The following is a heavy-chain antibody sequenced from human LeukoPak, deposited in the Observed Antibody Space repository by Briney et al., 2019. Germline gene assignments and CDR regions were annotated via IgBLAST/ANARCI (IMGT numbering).Heavy chain of an antibody. Sequence: GESLKISCKVSGYSFANYWIGWVRQMPGKGLEWMGLIYPGDSDTRYSPSFQGQVTISADKSISTAYLHWSSLKASDTAMYYCARRGIAVAGTPAEYFQHWGQGTLVTVSS. CDR1: GYSFANYW. CDR3: ARRGIAVAGTPAEYFQH. CDR2: IYPGDSDT. V-gene: IGHV5-51*01. D-gene: IGHD6-19*01. J-gene: IGHJ1*01.